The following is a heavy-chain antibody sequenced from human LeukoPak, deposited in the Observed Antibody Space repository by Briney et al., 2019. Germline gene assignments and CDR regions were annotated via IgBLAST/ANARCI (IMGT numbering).Heavy chain of an antibody. CDR2: IIPIFGTA. J-gene: IGHJ6*03. CDR3: AREGGYSSSSPYYYMDV. Sequence: SVKVSCKASGGTFSSYAISWVRQAPGQGLEWMGGIIPIFGTANYAQKLQGRVTITTDESTSTAYMELSSLRSEDTAVYYCAREGGYSSSSPYYYMDVWGKGTTVTVSS. V-gene: IGHV1-69*05. CDR1: GGTFSSYA. D-gene: IGHD6-6*01.